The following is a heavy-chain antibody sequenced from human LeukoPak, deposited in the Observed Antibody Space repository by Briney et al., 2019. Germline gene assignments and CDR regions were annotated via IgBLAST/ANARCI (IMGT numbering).Heavy chain of an antibody. CDR2: INPNSGGT. CDR1: GYTFTSYG. CDR3: ARDSRPIFEWQQLGGDY. D-gene: IGHD6-13*01. Sequence: ASVKVSCKASGYTFTSYGINWVRQAPGQGLEWMGWINPNSGGTNYAQKFQGRVTMARDTSISTAYMELSRLRSDDTAVYYCARDSRPIFEWQQLGGDYWGQGTLVTVSS. V-gene: IGHV1-2*02. J-gene: IGHJ4*02.